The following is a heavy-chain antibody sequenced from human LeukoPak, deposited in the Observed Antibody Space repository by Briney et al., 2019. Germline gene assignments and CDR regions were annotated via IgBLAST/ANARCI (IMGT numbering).Heavy chain of an antibody. CDR2: INAGNGNT. J-gene: IGHJ3*02. D-gene: IGHD1-7*01. CDR3: AREGNWNYASGAFDI. CDR1: GYTFTGYA. Sequence: ASVKVSCKASGYTFTGYAMHWVRQAPGQRLEWMGWINAGNGNTKYSQKFQGRVTITRDTSASTAYMELSSLRSEDTAVYYCAREGNWNYASGAFDIWGQGTMVTVSS. V-gene: IGHV1-3*01.